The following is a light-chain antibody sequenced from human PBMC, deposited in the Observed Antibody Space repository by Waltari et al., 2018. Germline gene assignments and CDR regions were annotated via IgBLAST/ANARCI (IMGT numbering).Light chain of an antibody. CDR1: SSNIGAGYA. Sequence: QSVLTQPPSVSGAPGPRLTISCTGSSSNIGAGYALHGYQQLPGTTPQPRIYGNTNRPSGVPDRFSGSKSGTSASLAITGLQAEDEADYYCQSYDNSPYVIFGGGTKLTVL. CDR3: QSYDNSPYVI. CDR2: GNT. J-gene: IGLJ2*01. V-gene: IGLV1-40*01.